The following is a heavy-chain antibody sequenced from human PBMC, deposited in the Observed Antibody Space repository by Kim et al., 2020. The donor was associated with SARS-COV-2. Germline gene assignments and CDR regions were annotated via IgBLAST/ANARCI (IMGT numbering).Heavy chain of an antibody. CDR1: GFTFSSYA. J-gene: IGHJ4*02. D-gene: IGHD2-2*01. Sequence: GGSLRLSCAASGFTFSSYAMSWVRQAPGKGLEWVSGILGGTYYADSVKGRFTISRDNSKNILYLQINSLRAEATAVYYCAKVVRTGLHYFDYWGQGTLVTVSS. CDR2: ILGGT. CDR3: AKVVRTGLHYFDY. V-gene: IGHV3-23*01.